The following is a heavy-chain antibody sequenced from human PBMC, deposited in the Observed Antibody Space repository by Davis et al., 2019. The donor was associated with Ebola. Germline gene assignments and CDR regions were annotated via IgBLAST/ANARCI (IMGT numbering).Heavy chain of an antibody. V-gene: IGHV1-46*01. Sequence: AASVKVSCKASGYTFTSYYMHWVRQAPGQGLEWMGIINPSGGSTSYAQKFQGRVTMTRDTSTSTVYMELSSLRSEDTAVYYCARGARDIGVVVAATPFDYWGQGTLVTVSS. CDR3: ARGARDIGVVVAATPFDY. D-gene: IGHD2-15*01. CDR2: INPSGGST. CDR1: GYTFTSYY. J-gene: IGHJ4*02.